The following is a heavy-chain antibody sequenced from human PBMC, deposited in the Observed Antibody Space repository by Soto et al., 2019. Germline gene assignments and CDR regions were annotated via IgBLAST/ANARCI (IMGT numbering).Heavy chain of an antibody. D-gene: IGHD6-13*01. CDR2: IIPIFGTA. Sequence: QVQLVQSGAEVKKPGSSVKVSCKASGGTFSSYAISWVRQAPGQGLEWMGGIIPIFGTANYAQKFQGRVTITADKSTSTAYMELSSLRSEDTAVYXXXXXXXSILAAAGTGDYWGQGTLVTVSS. CDR3: XXXXXSILAAAGTGDY. J-gene: IGHJ4*02. CDR1: GGTFSSYA. V-gene: IGHV1-69*06.